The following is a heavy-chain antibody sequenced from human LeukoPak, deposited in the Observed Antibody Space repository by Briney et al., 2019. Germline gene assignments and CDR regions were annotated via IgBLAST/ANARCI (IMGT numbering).Heavy chain of an antibody. CDR3: ARDRDSSGYNIRNSFDY. CDR1: GFTFSSYS. V-gene: IGHV3-48*01. CDR2: ISSSSSTI. Sequence: GGSLRLSCAASGFTFSSYSMNWVRQAPGKGLEWGSYISSSSSTIYYADSVKGRFTISRDNAKNSLYLQMNSLRAEDTAVYYCARDRDSSGYNIRNSFDYWGQGTLVTVSS. D-gene: IGHD3-22*01. J-gene: IGHJ4*02.